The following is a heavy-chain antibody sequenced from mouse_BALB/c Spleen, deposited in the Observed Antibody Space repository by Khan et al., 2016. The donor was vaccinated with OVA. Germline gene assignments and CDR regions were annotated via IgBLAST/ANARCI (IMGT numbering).Heavy chain of an antibody. Sequence: EVELVESGGGLVQPGGSLKLSCAASGFTFSSYAMSWVRQTPEKRLEWVATISSGGNYTYYPDSVKGRFTISRDNAKSTLYLQMSCLRSEDTAMFYCSRPPITTVVATSYWFFDVWGAGTTVTVSS. CDR3: SRPPITTVVATSYWFFDV. V-gene: IGHV5-9-3*01. D-gene: IGHD1-1*01. CDR2: ISSGGNYT. CDR1: GFTFSSYA. J-gene: IGHJ1*01.